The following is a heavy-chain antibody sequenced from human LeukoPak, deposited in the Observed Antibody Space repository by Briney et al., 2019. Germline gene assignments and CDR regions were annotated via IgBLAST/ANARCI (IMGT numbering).Heavy chain of an antibody. D-gene: IGHD2-2*01. CDR3: ARQTRDCSSASCQIDY. Sequence: RTSETLSLTCTVSGGSISSSSYFWDWIRQPPGKGLEWIGYICYSGSTYYNPSLKSRVTISVDTSMNQFSLKLSSVTAADTAVYYCARQTRDCSSASCQIDYWGQGTLVTVSS. J-gene: IGHJ4*02. CDR1: GGSISSSSYF. V-gene: IGHV4-39*01. CDR2: ICYSGST.